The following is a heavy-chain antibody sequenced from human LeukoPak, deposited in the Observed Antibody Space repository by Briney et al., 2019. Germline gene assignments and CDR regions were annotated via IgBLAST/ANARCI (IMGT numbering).Heavy chain of an antibody. D-gene: IGHD2-2*01. CDR3: ARANALYCSSTSCLFDY. V-gene: IGHV1-2*02. Sequence: ASVKLSCTASGYTFTDYYIHWVRQAPGQGLEWMAWINPNSGGTYYAQNFHDRITLTRDTSISTAYMELSRLRSDDTAIYYCARANALYCSSTSCLFDYWGQGTLVTVSS. CDR2: INPNSGGT. J-gene: IGHJ4*02. CDR1: GYTFTDYY.